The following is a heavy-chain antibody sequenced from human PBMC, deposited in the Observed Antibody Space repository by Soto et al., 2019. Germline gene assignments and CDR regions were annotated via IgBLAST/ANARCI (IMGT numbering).Heavy chain of an antibody. CDR3: AKDIGYDFWSGYRPPYYYHYGMAV. CDR1: GFTFDDYT. CDR2: ISWDGGST. Sequence: GGSLRLSCAASGFTFDDYTMHWVRQAPGEGLEWVSLISWDGGSTYYADSVKGRFTISRDNSKNSLYLQMNSLRTEDTALYYCAKDIGYDFWSGYRPPYYYHYGMAVWGQGTTVTVSS. J-gene: IGHJ6*02. D-gene: IGHD3-3*01. V-gene: IGHV3-43*01.